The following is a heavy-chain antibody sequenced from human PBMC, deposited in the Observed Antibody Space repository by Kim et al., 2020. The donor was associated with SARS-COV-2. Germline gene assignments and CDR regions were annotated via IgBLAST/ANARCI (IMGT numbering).Heavy chain of an antibody. CDR2: IKSKTDGGTT. CDR3: TTDGRGDYGDYDYYGMDV. D-gene: IGHD4-17*01. Sequence: GGSLRLSCAASGFTFSNAWMSWVRQAPGKGLEWVGRIKSKTDGGTTDYAAPVKGRFTISRDDSKNTLYLQMNSLKTEDTAVYYCTTDGRGDYGDYDYYGMDVWGQGTTVTVSS. V-gene: IGHV3-15*01. CDR1: GFTFSNAW. J-gene: IGHJ6*02.